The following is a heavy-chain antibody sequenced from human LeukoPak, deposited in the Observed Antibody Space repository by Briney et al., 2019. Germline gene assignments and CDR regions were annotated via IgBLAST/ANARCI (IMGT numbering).Heavy chain of an antibody. CDR3: AKENGDSSGYYYNNWFDP. J-gene: IGHJ5*02. Sequence: GGSLRLSCAAPGFTLRSYAMSWVRPAPGKGLGWVSHTSGSGCSTYYADSVKGRFTISRDNSKNALYLQMNSLRAEDTAVYYCAKENGDSSGYYYNNWFDPWGQGTLVTVSS. CDR1: GFTLRSYA. V-gene: IGHV3-23*01. CDR2: TSGSGCST. D-gene: IGHD3-22*01.